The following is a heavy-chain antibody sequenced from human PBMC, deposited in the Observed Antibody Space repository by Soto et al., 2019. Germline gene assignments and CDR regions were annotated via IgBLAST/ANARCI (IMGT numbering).Heavy chain of an antibody. J-gene: IGHJ4*02. D-gene: IGHD6-19*01. Sequence: QVQLQQWGAGLLKPSETLSLTCAVYGGSFSGYYWSWIRQPPGKGLEWIGEINHSGSTNYNPSLKSRVTISVDTSKNQCSLKLSSVTAADTAVYYCARGSGPYSSGWYPHWGQGTLVTVSS. CDR1: GGSFSGYY. CDR2: INHSGST. CDR3: ARGSGPYSSGWYPH. V-gene: IGHV4-34*01.